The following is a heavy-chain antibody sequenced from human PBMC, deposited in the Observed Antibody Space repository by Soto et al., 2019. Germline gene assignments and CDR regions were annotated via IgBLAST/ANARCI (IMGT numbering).Heavy chain of an antibody. Sequence: SETLSLTCTVSGGSISSSSYYWGWIRQPPGKGLEWIGSIYYSGSTYYNPSLKSRVTISVDTSKNQFSLKLSSVTAADTAVYYCATSMGYCSSTSCYGPFDYWGQGTLVTVSS. V-gene: IGHV4-39*01. CDR3: ATSMGYCSSTSCYGPFDY. J-gene: IGHJ4*02. CDR2: IYYSGST. D-gene: IGHD2-2*01. CDR1: GGSISSSSYY.